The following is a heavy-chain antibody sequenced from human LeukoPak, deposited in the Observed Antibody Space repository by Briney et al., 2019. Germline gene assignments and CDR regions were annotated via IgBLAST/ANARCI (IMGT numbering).Heavy chain of an antibody. V-gene: IGHV4-39*01. CDR3: ARLRYSSGWPNWFDP. D-gene: IGHD6-19*01. CDR2: IYYSGST. J-gene: IGHJ5*02. Sequence: SETLSLTCTVSGGSISSSSYYWGWIRQPPGKGLEWIGSIYYSGSTYYNPSLKSRVTISVDTSKNQFSLKLSSVTAADTAVYYCARLRYSSGWPNWFDPWGQGTLVTVSS. CDR1: GGSISSSSYY.